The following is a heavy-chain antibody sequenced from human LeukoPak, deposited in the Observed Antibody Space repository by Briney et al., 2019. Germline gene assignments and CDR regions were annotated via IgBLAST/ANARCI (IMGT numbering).Heavy chain of an antibody. Sequence: ASVKVSCKASGYTFTSYYMHWVRQAPGQGLEWMGIINPSGGSTSYAQKFQGRVTMTRDTSTSTVYMELSSLRSEDTAVYYCARARYCSSTSCYTGGDFDYWGQGTLVTVSS. J-gene: IGHJ4*02. CDR2: INPSGGST. CDR3: ARARYCSSTSCYTGGDFDY. CDR1: GYTFTSYY. D-gene: IGHD2-2*02. V-gene: IGHV1-46*01.